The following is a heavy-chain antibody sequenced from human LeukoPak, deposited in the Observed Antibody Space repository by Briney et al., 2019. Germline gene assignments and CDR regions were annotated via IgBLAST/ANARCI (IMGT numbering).Heavy chain of an antibody. CDR1: GYTXTSYY. CDR3: ARDSNSSPPSRENWFDP. CDR2: INPSGGST. Sequence: ASVKVSCKASGYTXTSYYMHWVRQAPGQGLEWMGIINPSGGSTSYAQKFQGRVTMTRDTFTSTVYMELSSLRSEDTAVYYCARDSNSSPPSRENWFDPWGQGTLVTVSS. J-gene: IGHJ5*02. V-gene: IGHV1-46*01. D-gene: IGHD5-24*01.